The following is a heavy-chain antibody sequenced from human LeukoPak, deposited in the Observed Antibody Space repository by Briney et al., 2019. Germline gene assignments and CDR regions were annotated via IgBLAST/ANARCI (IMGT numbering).Heavy chain of an antibody. Sequence: GGSLRLSCAASGFTFSNYWMSWVRQAPEKGLEWVANIKEDGSEKYYVESVEGRFTISRDNAKTSLYLQMNSLRADDTAVYYCARRAGAYSHPYDYWGQGTLVTVSS. CDR3: ARRAGAYSHPYDY. V-gene: IGHV3-7*01. J-gene: IGHJ4*02. CDR1: GFTFSNYW. CDR2: IKEDGSEK. D-gene: IGHD4/OR15-4a*01.